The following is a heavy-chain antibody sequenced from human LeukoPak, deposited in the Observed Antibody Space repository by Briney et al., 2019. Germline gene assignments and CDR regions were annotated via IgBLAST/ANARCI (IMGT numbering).Heavy chain of an antibody. V-gene: IGHV1-69*04. Sequence: VASVEVLCKASGGTLSRYTMLWVRQAPGQGLEWMGSIISIFGIANYAQKFQGRVTITADKSTSTAYMELSRLRSEDTAVYYCARDMVVAVSRRWFDPWGQGTLVTVSS. CDR2: IISIFGIA. D-gene: IGHD2-15*01. J-gene: IGHJ5*02. CDR1: GGTLSRYT. CDR3: ARDMVVAVSRRWFDP.